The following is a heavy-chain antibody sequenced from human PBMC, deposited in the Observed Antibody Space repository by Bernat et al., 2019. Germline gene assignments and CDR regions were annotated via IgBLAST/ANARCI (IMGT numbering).Heavy chain of an antibody. V-gene: IGHV3-30*01. D-gene: IGHD6-6*01. CDR1: GFTFSSYA. Sequence: VQLVESGGGVVQPGRSLRLSCAASGFTFSSYAMHWVRQAPGKGLEWVAVISYDGSNKYYADSVKGRFTISRDNSKNTLYLQMNSLRAEDTAVYYCATDNVREIAARPFDYWGQGTLVTVSS. CDR2: ISYDGSNK. CDR3: ATDNVREIAARPFDY. J-gene: IGHJ4*02.